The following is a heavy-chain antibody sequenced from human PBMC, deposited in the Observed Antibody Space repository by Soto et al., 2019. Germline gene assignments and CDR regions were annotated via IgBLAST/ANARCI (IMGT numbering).Heavy chain of an antibody. D-gene: IGHD2-2*01. V-gene: IGHV5-51*01. CDR3: ERHRYVVVPAAHSSILINYYYYMDV. CDR1: GYSFTSYW. J-gene: IGHJ6*03. CDR2: IYPGDSDT. Sequence: GESLKISCKGSGYSFTSYWIGWVRQMPGKGLEWMGIIYPGDSDTRYSPSFQGQVTISADKSISTAYLQWSSLKASDTAMYYCERHRYVVVPAAHSSILINYYYYMDVWGKGTTVTVS.